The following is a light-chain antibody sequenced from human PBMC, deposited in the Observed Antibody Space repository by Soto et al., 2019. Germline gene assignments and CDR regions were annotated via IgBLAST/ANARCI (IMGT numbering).Light chain of an antibody. CDR2: QTS. J-gene: IGKJ5*01. CDR1: QYINTR. V-gene: IGKV3D-11*03. Sequence: EIVLTQSPATLSSFPGDRVTLACRASQYINTRLAWYQHRPGQAPRILIYQTSIRAAGIPARFSASGTGTDFTLTISDVQPEDVAVYYCQQYGYSPITLGQGTRLEIK. CDR3: QQYGYSPIT.